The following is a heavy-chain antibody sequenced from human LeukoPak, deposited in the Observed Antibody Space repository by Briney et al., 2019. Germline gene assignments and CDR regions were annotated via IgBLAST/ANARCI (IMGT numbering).Heavy chain of an antibody. CDR1: GGSISSHY. V-gene: IGHV4-59*11. D-gene: IGHD3-3*01. J-gene: IGHJ5*02. Sequence: LETLSLTCTVSGGSISSHYWSWIRQPPGKGLEWLGYIYYSGSTNYNPSLKGRVTISVDTSKNQFSLKLSSVTAADTAVYYCARGTGDFWSGLTWFDPWGQGTLVTVSS. CDR2: IYYSGST. CDR3: ARGTGDFWSGLTWFDP.